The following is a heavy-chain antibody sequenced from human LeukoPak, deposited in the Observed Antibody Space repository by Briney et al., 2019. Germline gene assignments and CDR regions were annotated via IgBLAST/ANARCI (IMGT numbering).Heavy chain of an antibody. J-gene: IGHJ4*02. Sequence: SETLSLTCTVSGGSISSSSYYWSWIRQPPGKGLEWIGYIYYSGSTNYNPSLKSRVTISVDTSKNQFSLKLSSVTAADTAVYYCARRISPAAGTDSWGQGTLVTVSS. CDR3: ARRISPAAGTDS. V-gene: IGHV4-61*05. D-gene: IGHD6-13*01. CDR2: IYYSGST. CDR1: GGSISSSSYY.